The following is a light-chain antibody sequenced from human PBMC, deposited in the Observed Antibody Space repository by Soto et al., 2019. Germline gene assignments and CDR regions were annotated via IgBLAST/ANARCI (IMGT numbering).Light chain of an antibody. CDR2: QAS. Sequence: DIQMTQSPSTLSASVGDRVTITCRASQSISSWLAWYQQKPGKAPKLLIYQASSLESGVPSRFSGSGSETEFTLTISSLQPDDFATYYCQQYNGYSGYTFGQGTKLEIK. CDR1: QSISSW. V-gene: IGKV1-5*03. CDR3: QQYNGYSGYT. J-gene: IGKJ2*01.